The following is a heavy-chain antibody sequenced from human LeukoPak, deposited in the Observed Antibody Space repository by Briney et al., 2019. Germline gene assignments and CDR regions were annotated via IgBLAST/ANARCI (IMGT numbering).Heavy chain of an antibody. CDR3: ARDRVYSGNDYVGLDY. CDR2: IWYDGSNK. D-gene: IGHD1-26*01. Sequence: GGSLRLSCAASGLTFGSYGMHWVRQAPGKGLEWVAVIWYDGSNKYYADSVKGRFTISRDNSKNTLYLQMNSLRAEDTAVYYCARDRVYSGNDYVGLDYWGQGTLVTVSS. CDR1: GLTFGSYG. J-gene: IGHJ4*02. V-gene: IGHV3-33*01.